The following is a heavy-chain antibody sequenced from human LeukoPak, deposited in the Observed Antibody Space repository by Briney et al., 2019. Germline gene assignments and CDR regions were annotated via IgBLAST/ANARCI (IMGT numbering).Heavy chain of an antibody. CDR2: ISYDGSNK. J-gene: IGHJ1*01. CDR3: AREVDDYGLVEYFQH. CDR1: GFTFSSYA. Sequence: GGSLRLSCAASGFTFSSYAMHWVRQAPGKGLEWVAVISYDGSNKYYADSVKGRFTISRDNSKNTLYLQMNSLRAEDTAVYYCAREVDDYGLVEYFQHWGQGTLVTVSS. V-gene: IGHV3-30-3*01. D-gene: IGHD4-17*01.